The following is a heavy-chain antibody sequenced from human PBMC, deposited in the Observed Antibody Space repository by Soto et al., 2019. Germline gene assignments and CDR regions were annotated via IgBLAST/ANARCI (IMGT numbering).Heavy chain of an antibody. J-gene: IGHJ6*02. CDR3: AKDWRWNVLNHGMNV. V-gene: IGHV3-30*18. D-gene: IGHD3-3*01. CDR1: GFSFSNYG. Sequence: GGSLRLSCAASGFSFSNYGMHWVRQAPGKGLEWVAAISYDGSNKYHGDSVKGRFTISRDNSKNTLYLQMTSLRAEDTAVYFCAKDWRWNVLNHGMNVCGQGTTVTVS. CDR2: ISYDGSNK.